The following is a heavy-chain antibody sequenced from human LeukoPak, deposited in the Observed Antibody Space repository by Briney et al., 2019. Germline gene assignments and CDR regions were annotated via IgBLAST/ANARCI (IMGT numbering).Heavy chain of an antibody. J-gene: IGHJ4*02. CDR3: AREVPYYDILTGLRVGHYFDY. D-gene: IGHD3-9*01. V-gene: IGHV1-69*13. CDR1: GGTFSSYA. CDR2: IIPIFGTA. Sequence: SVKVSCKASGGTFSSYAISWVRQAPGQGLEWMGGIIPIFGTANYAQKFQGRVTITADESTSTAYMELSSLRSEDTAVYYCAREVPYYDILTGLRVGHYFDYWGQGTLVTVSS.